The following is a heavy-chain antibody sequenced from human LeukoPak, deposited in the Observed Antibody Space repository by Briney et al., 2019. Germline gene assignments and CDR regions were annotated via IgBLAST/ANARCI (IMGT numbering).Heavy chain of an antibody. Sequence: SETLSLTCTVSGGSISSYYWSWIRQPPGKGLEWIGYIYYSGSTNYNPSLKSRVTIPVDTSKNQFSLKLSSVTAADTAVYYCARHGAGAARPLDYWGQGTLVTVSS. V-gene: IGHV4-59*08. CDR2: IYYSGST. D-gene: IGHD6-6*01. J-gene: IGHJ4*02. CDR3: ARHGAGAARPLDY. CDR1: GGSISSYY.